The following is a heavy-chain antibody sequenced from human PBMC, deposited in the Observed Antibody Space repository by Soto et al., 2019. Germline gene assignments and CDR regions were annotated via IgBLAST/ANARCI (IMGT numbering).Heavy chain of an antibody. CDR2: INPSGGST. Sequence: GASVKVSCKASGYTFTSYYMHWVRQAPGQGLEWMGIINPSGGSTSYAQKFQGRVTMTRDTSTSTVYMELSSLRSEDTAVYYCARDLVPMVRGVIVSIDGMDVWGQGTTVTVSS. J-gene: IGHJ6*02. CDR3: ARDLVPMVRGVIVSIDGMDV. V-gene: IGHV1-46*01. D-gene: IGHD3-10*01. CDR1: GYTFTSYY.